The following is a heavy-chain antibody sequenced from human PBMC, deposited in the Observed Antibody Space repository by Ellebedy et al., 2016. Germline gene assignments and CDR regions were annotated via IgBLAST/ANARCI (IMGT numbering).Heavy chain of an antibody. CDR3: ARVTGTLYFDY. D-gene: IGHD1-1*01. V-gene: IGHV3-23*01. J-gene: IGHJ4*02. CDR2: ISGSGGST. CDR1: GFTFSSYA. Sequence: GESLKISXAASGFTFSSYAMSWVRQAPGKGLEWVSAISGSGGSTYYADSVKGRFTISRDNSKNTLYLQMNSLRAEDTAVYYCARVTGTLYFDYWGQGTLVTVSS.